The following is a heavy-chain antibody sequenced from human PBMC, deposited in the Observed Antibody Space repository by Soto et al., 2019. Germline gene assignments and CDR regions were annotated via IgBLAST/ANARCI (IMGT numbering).Heavy chain of an antibody. CDR2: IYPGDSDT. Sequence: GESLKISCKGSGYSFTSYWIGWVRQIPGKGLEWMGIIYPGDSDTRYSPSFQGQDTISADQSISTAYLQWSSLKASDTAMYYCPRRLQGSQLFGTFTRFDPWGPVTLV. V-gene: IGHV5-51*01. J-gene: IGHJ5*02. D-gene: IGHD3-3*01. CDR3: PRRLQGSQLFGTFTRFDP. CDR1: GYSFTSYW.